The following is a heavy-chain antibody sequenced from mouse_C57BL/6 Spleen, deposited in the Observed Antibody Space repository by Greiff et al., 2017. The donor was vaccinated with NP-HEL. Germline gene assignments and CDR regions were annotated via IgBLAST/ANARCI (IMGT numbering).Heavy chain of an antibody. CDR3: TTSYGSSYRYFDY. D-gene: IGHD1-1*01. CDR1: GFNIKDYY. J-gene: IGHJ2*01. CDR2: IDPEDGDT. Sequence: EVQLQQSGAELVRPGASVKLSCTASGFNIKDYYMHWVKQRPEQGLEWIGRIDPEDGDTEYAPKFQGKATMTADTSSNTAYLQLSSLTSEDTAVYYCTTSYGSSYRYFDYWGQGTTLTVSS. V-gene: IGHV14-1*01.